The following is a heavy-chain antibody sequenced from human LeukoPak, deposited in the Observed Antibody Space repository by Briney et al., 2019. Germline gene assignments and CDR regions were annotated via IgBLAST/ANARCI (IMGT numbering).Heavy chain of an antibody. J-gene: IGHJ6*04. D-gene: IGHD6-19*01. CDR2: RSYDGANK. CDR3: ARDQAVSGSNYYYGVDV. V-gene: IGHV3-30*04. Sequence: ARSLRLSCAASGFTFSSYAMHWVRQAPGKGLEWVAVRSYDGANKHYADSVKGRFTISRDNSKNTLYLEMNSLRAEDTAVYYCARDQAVSGSNYYYGVDVWGEGTTVTVSS. CDR1: GFTFSSYA.